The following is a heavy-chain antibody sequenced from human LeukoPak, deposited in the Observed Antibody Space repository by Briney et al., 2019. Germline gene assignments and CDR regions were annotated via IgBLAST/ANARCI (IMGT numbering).Heavy chain of an antibody. V-gene: IGHV4-31*03. J-gene: IGHJ3*02. CDR2: IYYSGST. CDR1: GGSISSGGYY. Sequence: SQTLSLTCTVSGGSISSGGYYWSWIRQHPGKGLEWIGYIYYSGSTCYNPSLKSRVTISVDTSKNQFSLKLSSVTAADTAVYYCARGWGRAYYYDSSGHDAFDIWGQGTMVTVSS. D-gene: IGHD3-22*01. CDR3: ARGWGRAYYYDSSGHDAFDI.